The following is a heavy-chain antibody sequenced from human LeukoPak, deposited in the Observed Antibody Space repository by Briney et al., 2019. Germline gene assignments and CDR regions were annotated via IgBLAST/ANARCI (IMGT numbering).Heavy chain of an antibody. CDR3: ARGVYWSLDY. CDR2: IAGGDEST. V-gene: IGHV3-23*01. D-gene: IGHD1-1*01. J-gene: IGHJ4*02. Sequence: SGGSLRLSCAISGFIFNTNGMNWVRQSPGKGLEWFATIAGGDESTYYADSVKGRFAISRDNSKNTVFLHMNSLRVEDTAVYYCARGVYWSLDYWGQGTPVTVSS. CDR1: GFIFNTNG.